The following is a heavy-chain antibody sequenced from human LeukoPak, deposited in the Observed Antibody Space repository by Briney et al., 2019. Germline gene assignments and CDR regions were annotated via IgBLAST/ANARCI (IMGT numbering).Heavy chain of an antibody. J-gene: IGHJ4*02. CDR3: ARDQSGEVTTWIDYFDY. CDR1: GFTFSSYW. D-gene: IGHD4-17*01. Sequence: GGSLRLSCAASGFTFSSYWMSWVRQAPGKGLEWVANIKQDGSEKYYADSVKGRFTISRDNAKNSLYLQMNSLRAEDTAVYYCARDQSGEVTTWIDYFDYWGQGTLVTVSS. V-gene: IGHV3-7*01. CDR2: IKQDGSEK.